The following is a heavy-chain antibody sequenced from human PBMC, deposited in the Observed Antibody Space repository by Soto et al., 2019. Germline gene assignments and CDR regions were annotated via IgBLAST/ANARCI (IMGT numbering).Heavy chain of an antibody. CDR2: IMPVFHTT. Sequence: QVQLVQSGAEVKKPGSSVKVSCQASGGTFNNFAFTWVRQAPGQGLEWLGGIMPVFHTTNIAQTFQDRITVIADDFTNTVYMVMTSLRFDDTAVYYCATATISPVSATLYHYGMDVWGQGTTVTVSS. CDR1: GGTFNNFA. J-gene: IGHJ6*02. D-gene: IGHD6-25*01. V-gene: IGHV1-69*01. CDR3: ATATISPVSATLYHYGMDV.